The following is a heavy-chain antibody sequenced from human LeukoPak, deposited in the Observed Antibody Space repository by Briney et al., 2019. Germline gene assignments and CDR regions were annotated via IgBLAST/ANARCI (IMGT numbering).Heavy chain of an antibody. CDR3: ARDPPSFQY. CDR2: ISWNSGSI. J-gene: IGHJ1*01. CDR1: GFTFDDYA. Sequence: PGRSLRLSCAASGFTFDDYAMHWVRQAPGKGLEWVSGISWNSGSIGYADSVKGRFTISRDNAKNSLYLQMNSLRAEDTAVYYCARDPPSFQYWGQGTLVTVSA. V-gene: IGHV3-9*01.